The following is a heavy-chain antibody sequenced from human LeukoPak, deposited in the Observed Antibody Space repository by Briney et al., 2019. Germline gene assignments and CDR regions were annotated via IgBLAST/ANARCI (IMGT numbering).Heavy chain of an antibody. V-gene: IGHV3-53*01. J-gene: IGHJ4*02. CDR3: ARGDFWSGYSHY. Sequence: GGSLRLSCAASGFSVNNNYMSWVRQAPGKGLEWVSVIYSGGSTYYADSVKGRFTISRDNSKNTLYLQMNSLRAEDTSVYYCARGDFWSGYSHYWGQGTLVTVSS. CDR1: GFSVNNNY. CDR2: IYSGGST. D-gene: IGHD3-3*01.